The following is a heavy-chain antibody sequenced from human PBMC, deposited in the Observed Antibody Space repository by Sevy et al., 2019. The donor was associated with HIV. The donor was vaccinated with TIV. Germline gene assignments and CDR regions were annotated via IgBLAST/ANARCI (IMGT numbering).Heavy chain of an antibody. J-gene: IGHJ6*02. D-gene: IGHD3-22*01. CDR2: IFPGDSDT. CDR3: ARRGLLHREGDYFYYGLDV. V-gene: IGHV5-51*01. Sequence: GESLKISCKGSEYDFSTYWIAWVRQMPGKGLELMGIIFPGDSDTRYSPSFQGQVTISADDSIRTSYLQWRSLKASDTAIYYCARRGLLHREGDYFYYGLDVWGQGTTVTVSS. CDR1: EYDFSTYW.